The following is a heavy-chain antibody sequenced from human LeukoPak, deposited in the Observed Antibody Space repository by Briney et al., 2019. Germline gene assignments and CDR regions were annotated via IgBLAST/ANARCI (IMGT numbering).Heavy chain of an antibody. CDR1: GYTFTSNY. CDR2: INPSDGSR. V-gene: IGHV1-46*01. Sequence: ASVKVSCETSGYTFTSNYMDWMRQAPGQGLEWMGVINPSDGSRTYAQKFQGRVTLTRDTSTTTVHMELSSLTSDDTAVYYCAREAGAFDYWGQGTLVTVSS. CDR3: AREAGAFDY. D-gene: IGHD1-26*01. J-gene: IGHJ4*02.